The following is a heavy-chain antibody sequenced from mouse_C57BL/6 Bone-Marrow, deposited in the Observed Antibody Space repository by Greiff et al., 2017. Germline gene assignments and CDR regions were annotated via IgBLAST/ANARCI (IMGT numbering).Heavy chain of an antibody. D-gene: IGHD1-1*01. J-gene: IGHJ1*03. CDR3: ATITTVVPSYFDV. CDR1: GYTFTDYN. V-gene: IGHV1-22*01. CDR2: INTNNGGT. Sequence: VQLKQSGPELVKPGASVKMSCKASGYTFTDYNMHWVKQSHGKSLEWIGYINTNNGGTSYNQKFKGKATLTVNKSSSTAYMELRSLTSEYSAVYYCATITTVVPSYFDVWGTGTTVTVSS.